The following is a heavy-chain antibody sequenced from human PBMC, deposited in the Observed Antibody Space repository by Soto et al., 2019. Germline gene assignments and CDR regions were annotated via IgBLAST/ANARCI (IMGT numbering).Heavy chain of an antibody. CDR2: VYYVVSP. J-gene: IGHJ5*02. CDR1: GGSIGCVDNY. Sequence: SETLSLTCSVSGGSIGCVDNYWACVRQAPGKGREWTGSVYYVVSPFYNPSLKSRVTMSIDTTKNQFSLNLTSVTATDTAVSYCATIIIPGTRHTDFEPRGQGISVTVSS. V-gene: IGHV4-39*01. CDR3: ATIIIPGTRHTDFEP.